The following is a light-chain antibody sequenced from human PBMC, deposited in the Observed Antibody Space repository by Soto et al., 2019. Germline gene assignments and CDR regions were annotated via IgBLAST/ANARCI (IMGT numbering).Light chain of an antibody. CDR3: QQYNSWTTIT. CDR2: GAS. CDR1: QSISSK. J-gene: IGKJ5*01. V-gene: IGKV3-15*01. Sequence: EIVMTQSPATLSVSPGERATLSCRASQSISSKLGWYQQRPGQAPRLLIYGASTRATGIPGRFSGSGSGTEFTLTIRSLQSEDSAVYYCQQYNSWTTITFGQGTRLEIK.